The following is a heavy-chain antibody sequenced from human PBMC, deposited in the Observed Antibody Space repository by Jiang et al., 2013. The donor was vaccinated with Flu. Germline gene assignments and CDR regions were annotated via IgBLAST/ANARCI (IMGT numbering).Heavy chain of an antibody. D-gene: IGHD1-26*01. V-gene: IGHV4-34*01. CDR2: INHSGST. J-gene: IGHJ6*04. CDR1: GGSFSGYY. CDR3: ARGNSGSYYIPRINYYYGMDV. Sequence: LLKPSETLSLTCAVYGGSFSGYYWSWIRQPPGKGLEWIGEINHSGSTNYNPSLKSRVTISVDTSKNQFSLKLSSVTAADTAVYYCARGNSGSYYIPRINYYYGMDVWGKGTT.